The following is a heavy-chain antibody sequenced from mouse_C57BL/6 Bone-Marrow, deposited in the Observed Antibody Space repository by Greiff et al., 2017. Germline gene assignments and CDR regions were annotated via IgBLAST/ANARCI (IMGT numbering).Heavy chain of an antibody. Sequence: QVQLQQPGAELVKPGASVKLSCKASGYTFTSYWMHWVKQRPGQGLEWIGMIRPNSGSTNYNEKFKSKATLTVDKSSSTAYMQLSSLTSEDSAVYYCAIYYGNLAWFAYWGQGTLVTVSA. V-gene: IGHV1-64*01. J-gene: IGHJ3*01. CDR2: IRPNSGST. CDR1: GYTFTSYW. D-gene: IGHD2-1*01. CDR3: AIYYGNLAWFAY.